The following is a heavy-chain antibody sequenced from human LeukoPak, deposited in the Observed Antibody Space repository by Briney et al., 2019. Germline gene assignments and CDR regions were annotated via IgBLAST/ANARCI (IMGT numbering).Heavy chain of an antibody. CDR1: GGSISSYY. D-gene: IGHD4-17*01. V-gene: IGHV4-59*01. J-gene: IGHJ4*02. CDR3: ARQPEYGDYLGLFDY. Sequence: SETLSLTCTVSGGSISSYYWSWIRQPPGKGLEWIGYIYYRGSTNYNPTLKSRVTISVDTSKNHFSLKLSSVTVADTAVYYCARQPEYGDYLGLFDYWGQGTLVTVSS. CDR2: IYYRGST.